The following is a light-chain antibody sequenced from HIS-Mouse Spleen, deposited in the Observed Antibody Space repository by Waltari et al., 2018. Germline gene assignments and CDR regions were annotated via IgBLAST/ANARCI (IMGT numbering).Light chain of an antibody. CDR2: AAS. CDR3: QQLNSYPPT. J-gene: IGKJ1*01. Sequence: DIQLTQSPSFLSASVGDRVTITCRASQGISSYFAWYQQKPGKAPKLLIYAASTLQSGVPSRFSGSGSGTEFTLTISSLQPEEFATYYCQQLNSYPPTFGQGTKVEIK. V-gene: IGKV1-9*01. CDR1: QGISSY.